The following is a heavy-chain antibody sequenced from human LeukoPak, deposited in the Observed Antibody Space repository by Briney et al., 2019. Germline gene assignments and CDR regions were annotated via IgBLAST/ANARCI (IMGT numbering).Heavy chain of an antibody. CDR3: ARGLPFCGSTSCYDPRFDY. J-gene: IGHJ4*02. CDR1: GASFNSDDQY. CDR2: INHSGST. Sequence: PSETLSLTCTVSGASFNSDDQYWNWIRQSPGKGLEWIGEINHSGSTNYNPSLKSRVTISVDTSKNQFSLKLSSVTAADTAVYYCARGLPFCGSTSCYDPRFDYWGQGTLVTVSS. V-gene: IGHV4-34*01. D-gene: IGHD2-2*01.